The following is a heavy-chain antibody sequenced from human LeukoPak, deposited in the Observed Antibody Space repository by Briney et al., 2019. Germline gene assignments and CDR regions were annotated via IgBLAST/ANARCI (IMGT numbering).Heavy chain of an antibody. CDR3: ARARRNMNGQQQLGWFDP. Sequence: ASVKVSCKASGYTFTSYGISWVRQAPGQGLEWMGWINPNSGGTNYAQKFQGRVTMTRDTSISTAYMELSRLRSDDTAVYYCARARRNMNGQQQLGWFDPWGQGTLVTVSS. CDR2: INPNSGGT. J-gene: IGHJ5*02. CDR1: GYTFTSYG. D-gene: IGHD6-13*01. V-gene: IGHV1-2*02.